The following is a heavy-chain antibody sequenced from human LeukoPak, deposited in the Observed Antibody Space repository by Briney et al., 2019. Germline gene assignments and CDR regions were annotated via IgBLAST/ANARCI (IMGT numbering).Heavy chain of an antibody. Sequence: QPGGSLRLSCAASGFTFSSYGMHWVRQAPGKGLEWVAVISYDGSNKYYADSVKGRFTISRDNSKNTLYLQMNSLRAEDTAVYYCAKDQLRYNWNDGLIDYWGQGTLVTVSS. CDR2: ISYDGSNK. D-gene: IGHD1-1*01. V-gene: IGHV3-30*18. J-gene: IGHJ4*02. CDR1: GFTFSSYG. CDR3: AKDQLRYNWNDGLIDY.